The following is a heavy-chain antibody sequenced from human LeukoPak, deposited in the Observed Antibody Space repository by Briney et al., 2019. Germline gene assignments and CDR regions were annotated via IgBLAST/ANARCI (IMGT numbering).Heavy chain of an antibody. CDR3: AKDWDMARGY. CDR2: ISGRDGST. Sequence: GGSLRLSSAAPGFTFTSYAMSRVRQAPGKGLQWVSSISGRDGSTYYAASVKGRFTISRDNTQNTLYLQMNSLRAEDKAVYYCAKDWDMARGYWGQGTLVTVSS. CDR1: GFTFTSYA. J-gene: IGHJ4*02. V-gene: IGHV3-23*01. D-gene: IGHD2-15*01.